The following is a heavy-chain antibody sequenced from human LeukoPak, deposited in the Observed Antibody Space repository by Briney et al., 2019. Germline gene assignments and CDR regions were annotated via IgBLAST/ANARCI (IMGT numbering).Heavy chain of an antibody. J-gene: IGHJ4*02. D-gene: IGHD3-22*01. CDR2: ISYDGSNK. Sequence: GGSLRLSCAASGFTFSSYGMHWVRQAPGKGLEWVAVISYDGSNKYYADSVKGRFTISRDKSKNTLYLQMNSLRAEDTAVYYCAKDLYESSGYSHEIDYWGQGTLVTVSS. V-gene: IGHV3-30*18. CDR1: GFTFSSYG. CDR3: AKDLYESSGYSHEIDY.